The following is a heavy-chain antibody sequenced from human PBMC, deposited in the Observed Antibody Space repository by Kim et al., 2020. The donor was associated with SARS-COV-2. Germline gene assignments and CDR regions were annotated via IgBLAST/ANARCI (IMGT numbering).Heavy chain of an antibody. CDR3: AKAYSVTCGGVIVSVDV. D-gene: IGHD3-16*02. J-gene: IGHJ6*02. Sequence: VKGRFTISRDNSKNTVYLQMNSLRAEDTAVYYCAKAYSVTCGGVIVSVDVWGQGTTVTVSS. V-gene: IGHV3-23*01.